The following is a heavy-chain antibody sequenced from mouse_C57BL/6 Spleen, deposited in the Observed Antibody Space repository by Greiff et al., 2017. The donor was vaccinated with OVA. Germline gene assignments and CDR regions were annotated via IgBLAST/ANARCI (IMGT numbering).Heavy chain of an antibody. CDR3: ASQAYYSNPYYAMDY. CDR2: ISSGGSYT. V-gene: IGHV5-6*01. D-gene: IGHD2-5*01. Sequence: EVKLMESGGDLVKPGGSLKLSCAASGFTFSSYGMSWVRQTPDKRLEWVATISSGGSYTYYPDSVKGRFTISRDNAKNTLYLQMSSLKSEDTAMYYCASQAYYSNPYYAMDYWGQGTSVTVSS. CDR1: GFTFSSYG. J-gene: IGHJ4*01.